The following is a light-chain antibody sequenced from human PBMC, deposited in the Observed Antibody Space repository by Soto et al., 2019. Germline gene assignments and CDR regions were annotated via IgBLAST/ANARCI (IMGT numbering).Light chain of an antibody. CDR3: HQRSNWPRT. V-gene: IGKV3-11*01. Sequence: EIVLTQSPATLSLFPGERATLSCRASQNVRTYLAWYQQKPGQAPRLLISDASKRATGIPARFSGSGSGTDFTLTISSQEAEDSAVYYCHQRSNWPRTFGGGSKVEIK. J-gene: IGKJ4*01. CDR1: QNVRTY. CDR2: DAS.